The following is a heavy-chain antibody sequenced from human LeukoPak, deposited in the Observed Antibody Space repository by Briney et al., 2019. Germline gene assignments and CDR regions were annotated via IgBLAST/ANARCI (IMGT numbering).Heavy chain of an antibody. CDR3: ASALQPYYYYDSGSISYFDY. D-gene: IGHD3-10*01. V-gene: IGHV4-39*01. Sequence: SETLSLTCSVSGDSISLSFYYWGWLRQPPGTALEGIGSVYYSGTTSYNPSLKSRVTISVDTSKNQFSLKLSSVTAADTAVYYCASALQPYYYYDSGSISYFDYWGQGTLVTVSS. CDR2: VYYSGTT. J-gene: IGHJ4*02. CDR1: GDSISLSFYY.